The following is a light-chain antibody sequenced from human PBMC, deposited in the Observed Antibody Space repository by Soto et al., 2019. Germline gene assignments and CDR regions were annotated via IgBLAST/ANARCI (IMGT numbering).Light chain of an antibody. V-gene: IGKV3-20*01. Sequence: EFVLTQSPGTLSLSPGERATLSCRASQTVRNNYLAWYQQKPGQAPRLLIYDASSRATGIPDRFSGSGSGTDFTLTISRLEPEDFAVYYCQQYGGSSWTFGQGTRLEIK. CDR2: DAS. J-gene: IGKJ5*01. CDR1: QTVRNNY. CDR3: QQYGGSSWT.